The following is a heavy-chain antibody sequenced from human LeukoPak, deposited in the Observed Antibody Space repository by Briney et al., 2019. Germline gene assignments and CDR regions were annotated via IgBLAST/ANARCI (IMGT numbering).Heavy chain of an antibody. CDR2: VSGSGGST. CDR1: GFTFSSYA. CDR3: AKAVATVTPRYYYYGMDV. J-gene: IGHJ6*02. V-gene: IGHV3-23*01. D-gene: IGHD4-17*01. Sequence: PGGSLRLSCAASGFTFSSYAMSWVSQAPGKGLEWVSAVSGSGGSTYYADSVKGRLTSSRDNSKNTLYLQMNSLRAEDTAVYHCAKAVATVTPRYYYYGMDVWGQGTTVTVSS.